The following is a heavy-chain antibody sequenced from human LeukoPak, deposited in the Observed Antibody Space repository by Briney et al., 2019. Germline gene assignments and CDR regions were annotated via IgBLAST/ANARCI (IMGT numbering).Heavy chain of an antibody. Sequence: GASVKASCRASGYPFTHYDINWVRQATGQGLEWMRWMNPNSGNTGFAQEFQGWVTMTSDISISTAYMELSTLRSEDTAMYLCARGPPPYCNGDSCYSFLYFPHWGQGTVVTVSS. CDR2: MNPNSGNT. V-gene: IGHV1-8*01. CDR1: GYPFTHYD. CDR3: ARGPPPYCNGDSCYSFLYFPH. J-gene: IGHJ1*01. D-gene: IGHD2-15*01.